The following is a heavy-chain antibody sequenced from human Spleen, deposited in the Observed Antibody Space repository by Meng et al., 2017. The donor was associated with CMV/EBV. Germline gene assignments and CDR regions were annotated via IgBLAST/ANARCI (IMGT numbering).Heavy chain of an antibody. Sequence: GESLKISCVGSGFIFGSYWMSWVRRAPGKGLEWVATIKHDGSEKFHVDSVEGRFTISRDNARNSLFLQMDTLRAEDTAVYYCANSGLAGGMRWGQGTLVTVSS. D-gene: IGHD6-13*01. J-gene: IGHJ4*02. V-gene: IGHV3-7*01. CDR2: IKHDGSEK. CDR1: GFIFGSYW. CDR3: ANSGLAGGMR.